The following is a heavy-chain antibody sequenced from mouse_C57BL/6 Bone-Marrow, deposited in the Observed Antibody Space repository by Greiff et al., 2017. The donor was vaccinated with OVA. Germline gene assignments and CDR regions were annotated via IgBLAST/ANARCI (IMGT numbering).Heavy chain of an antibody. D-gene: IGHD1-1*01. V-gene: IGHV1-50*01. J-gene: IGHJ2*01. Sequence: QVQLQQPGAELVKPGASVKLSCKASGYTFTSYWMQWVKQRPGQGLEWIGEIDPSDSYTNYNQKFKGKATLTVDTSSSTAYMQLSSLTSEDSAVYYCAREVTTVVSYYFDYWGQGTTLTVSS. CDR2: IDPSDSYT. CDR3: AREVTTVVSYYFDY. CDR1: GYTFTSYW.